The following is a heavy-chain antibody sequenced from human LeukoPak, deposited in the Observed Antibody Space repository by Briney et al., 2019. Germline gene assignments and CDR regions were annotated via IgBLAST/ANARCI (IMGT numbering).Heavy chain of an antibody. Sequence: SQTLSLTCALSGDTLSSNSSAWHWLRQSPERGVEWRERTYYRYKLYNDYSVYVESRISIHPDTSKNQFSLQLNSVTPEDTAVYYCARDRSGFDYWGQGTLVTVSS. D-gene: IGHD6-19*01. V-gene: IGHV6-1*01. CDR2: TYYRYKLYN. CDR1: GDTLSSNSSA. CDR3: ARDRSGFDY. J-gene: IGHJ4*02.